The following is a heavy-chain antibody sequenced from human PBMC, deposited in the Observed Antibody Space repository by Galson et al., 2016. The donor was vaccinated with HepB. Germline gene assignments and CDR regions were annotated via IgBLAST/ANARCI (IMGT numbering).Heavy chain of an antibody. CDR1: KFTFSTYT. D-gene: IGHD6-13*01. J-gene: IGHJ6*03. CDR3: ARDLIAAAGRTFYYYYYYMDV. Sequence: SLRLSCAASKFTFSTYTMNWVRQAPGKGLEWVSYISSDSGTIYYADSAKGRFTISRDNAKNSLYLQMNSLRAEDTAVYYCARDLIAAAGRTFYYYYYYMDVWGKGTTVTVSS. CDR2: ISSDSGTI. V-gene: IGHV3-48*04.